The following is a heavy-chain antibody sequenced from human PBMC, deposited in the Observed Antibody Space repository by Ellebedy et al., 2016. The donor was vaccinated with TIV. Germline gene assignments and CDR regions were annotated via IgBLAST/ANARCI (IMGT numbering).Heavy chain of an antibody. Sequence: GGSLRLSXAASGFTFSSYAMHWVRQAPGKGLEWVAVISYDGSNKYYADSVKGRFTISRDNSKNTLYLQMNSLRAEDTAVYYCASGYGMDVWGQGTTVTVSS. J-gene: IGHJ6*02. CDR2: ISYDGSNK. V-gene: IGHV3-30*04. CDR1: GFTFSSYA. CDR3: ASGYGMDV.